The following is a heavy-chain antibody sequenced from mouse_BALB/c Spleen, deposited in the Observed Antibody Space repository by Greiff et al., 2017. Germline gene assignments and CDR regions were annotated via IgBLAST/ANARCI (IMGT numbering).Heavy chain of an antibody. CDR2: ISSGGST. J-gene: IGHJ4*01. V-gene: IGHV5-6-5*01. CDR1: GFTFSSYA. Sequence: DVQLVESGGGLVKPGGSLKLSCAASGFTFSSYAMSWVRQTPEKRLEWVASISSGGSTYYPDSVKGRFTISRDNARNILYLQMSSLRSEDTAMYYCARGQYGWGMDYWGQGTSVTVSS. D-gene: IGHD2-10*02. CDR3: ARGQYGWGMDY.